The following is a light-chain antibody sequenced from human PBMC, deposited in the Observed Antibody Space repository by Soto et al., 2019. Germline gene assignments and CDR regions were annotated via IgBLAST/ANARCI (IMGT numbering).Light chain of an antibody. CDR2: DAS. J-gene: IGKJ3*01. CDR1: QSISRS. Sequence: DIQMTQSPSTLSASVGDRVTITCRASQSISRSLAWYQQKPGKAPSLLIYDASSLEGGVPSRFSGSGFGTEFTLTIPNLQPADFATYYCQQYSDFLISFGPGTTVDFK. CDR3: QQYSDFLIS. V-gene: IGKV1-5*01.